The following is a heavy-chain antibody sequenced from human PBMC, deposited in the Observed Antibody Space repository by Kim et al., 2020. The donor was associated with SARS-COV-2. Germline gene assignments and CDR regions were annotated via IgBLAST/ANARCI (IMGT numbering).Heavy chain of an antibody. CDR3: ENGGKAAGY. J-gene: IGHJ4*02. CDR1: GFTFSRYW. Sequence: GGSLRLSCVASGFTFSRYWMSWVRQAPGKGLEWVAIIKTDGSDKYYVDSVKGRITVSRDNAKNSLFLQMNSLRAEDTATYYCENGGKAAGYWGQGTVVAVTS. CDR2: IKTDGSDK. D-gene: IGHD3-16*01. V-gene: IGHV3-7*03.